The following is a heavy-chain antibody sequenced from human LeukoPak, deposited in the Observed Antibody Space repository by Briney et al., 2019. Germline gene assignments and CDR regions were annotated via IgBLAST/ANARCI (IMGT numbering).Heavy chain of an antibody. D-gene: IGHD3-10*01. J-gene: IGHJ5*02. CDR3: ASITMVRGVDR. Sequence: SETLSLTCTVSGGSISSSSYYWGWIRQPPGKGLEWIGSIYYSGSTYYNPSLKSRVTISVDTSKNQFSLKLSSVTAADTAVYYCASITMVRGVDRWGQGTLVTVSS. CDR1: GGSISSSSYY. V-gene: IGHV4-39*07. CDR2: IYYSGST.